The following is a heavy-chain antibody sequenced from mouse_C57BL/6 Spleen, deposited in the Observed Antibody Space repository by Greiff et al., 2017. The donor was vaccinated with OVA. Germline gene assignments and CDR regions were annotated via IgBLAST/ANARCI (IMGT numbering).Heavy chain of an antibody. CDR3: AREDSTGAMDY. CDR1: GFTFSSYA. CDR2: LSDGGSYT. V-gene: IGHV5-4*01. Sequence: EVKLMESGGGLVKPGGSLKLSCAASGFTFSSYAMSWVRQTPEKRLEWVATLSDGGSYTYYPDNVKGRFTISRDNAKNNLYLQMSHLKSEDTAMYYCAREDSTGAMDYWGQGTSVTVSS. J-gene: IGHJ4*01.